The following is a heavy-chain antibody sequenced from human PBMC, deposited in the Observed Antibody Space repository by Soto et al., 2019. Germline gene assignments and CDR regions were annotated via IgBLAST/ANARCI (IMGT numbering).Heavy chain of an antibody. CDR2: INPSGSST. V-gene: IGHV1-46*01. Sequence: ASVKVSCKASGYTFISYYMHWVRQAPGQGLEWIGIINPSGSSTSYAQKFQGRVTMTRDTSTSTVYMELSSLRSEDTALYSCALGGGDGSLSVVWGQGTLVTVSS. CDR3: ALGGGDGSLSVV. J-gene: IGHJ4*02. D-gene: IGHD3-16*01. CDR1: GYTFISYY.